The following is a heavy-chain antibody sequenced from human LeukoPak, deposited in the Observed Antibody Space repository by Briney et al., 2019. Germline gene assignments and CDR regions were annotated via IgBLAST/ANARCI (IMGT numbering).Heavy chain of an antibody. J-gene: IGHJ4*02. D-gene: IGHD6-13*01. Sequence: GGSLRLSCAASGFTFSSYSMNWVRQAPGKGLEWVSSTSSSSSYIYYADSVKGRFTISRDNAKNSLYLQMNSLRAEDTAVYYCARERWEYSSSGEDFDYWGQGTLVTVSS. V-gene: IGHV3-21*01. CDR1: GFTFSSYS. CDR2: TSSSSSYI. CDR3: ARERWEYSSSGEDFDY.